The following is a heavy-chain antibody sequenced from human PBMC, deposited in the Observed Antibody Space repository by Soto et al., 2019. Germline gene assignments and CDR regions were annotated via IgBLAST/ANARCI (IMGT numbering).Heavy chain of an antibody. CDR2: IYYSGST. CDR1: GGSISSGGYY. J-gene: IGHJ3*02. CDR3: ARAETDAFDI. V-gene: IGHV4-31*03. Sequence: NPSETLSLTCTVSGGSISSGGYYWSWIRQHPGKGLEWIGYIYYSGSTYYNPSLKSRVTISVDTSKNQFSLKLSSVTAADTAVYYCARAETDAFDIWGQGTMVTVSS.